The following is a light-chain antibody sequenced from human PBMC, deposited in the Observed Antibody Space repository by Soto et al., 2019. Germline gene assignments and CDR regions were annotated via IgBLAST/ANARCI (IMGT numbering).Light chain of an antibody. V-gene: IGLV2-14*01. Sequence: QSALTQPASVSGSPGQSITISCTGTSGDFSDHKYVSWYQQHPGKAPQLLIYGVTNRPSGVSNRFSGSKSGDTASLTISGLQADDEADYYCNSYTGYNTLPVFGTGTKLTLL. CDR3: NSYTGYNTLPV. CDR1: SGDFSDHKY. J-gene: IGLJ1*01. CDR2: GVT.